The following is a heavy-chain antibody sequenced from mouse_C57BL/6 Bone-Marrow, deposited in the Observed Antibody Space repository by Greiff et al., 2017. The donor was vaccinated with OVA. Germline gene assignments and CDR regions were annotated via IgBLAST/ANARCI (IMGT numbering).Heavy chain of an antibody. V-gene: IGHV5-6*01. CDR2: ISSGGSYT. Sequence: EVQLQQSGGDLVKPGGSLKLSCAASGFTFSSYGMSWVLQTPDKRLEWVATISSGGSYTYYPDSVKGRFTISRDNAKNTLYLQMSSLKSEDTAMYYCARRDYSNYGFAYWGQGTLVTVSA. D-gene: IGHD2-5*01. CDR1: GFTFSSYG. CDR3: ARRDYSNYGFAY. J-gene: IGHJ3*01.